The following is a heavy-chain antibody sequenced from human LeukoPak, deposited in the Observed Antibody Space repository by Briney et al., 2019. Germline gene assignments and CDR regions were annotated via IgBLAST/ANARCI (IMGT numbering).Heavy chain of an antibody. D-gene: IGHD2-15*01. CDR1: GGSFSGYY. J-gene: IGHJ4*02. Sequence: PLETLSLTCAVYGGSFSGYYWSWIRQPPGKGLEWIGEINHSGSTNYNPSLKSRVTISVDTSKNQFSLKLSSVTAADTAVYYCARGLVLGYCSGGSCYSPFDYWGQGTLVTVSS. V-gene: IGHV4-34*01. CDR2: INHSGST. CDR3: ARGLVLGYCSGGSCYSPFDY.